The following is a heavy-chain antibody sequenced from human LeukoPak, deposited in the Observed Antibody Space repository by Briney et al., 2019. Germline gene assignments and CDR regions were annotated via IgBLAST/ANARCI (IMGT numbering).Heavy chain of an antibody. CDR1: GGSISSSSYY. CDR3: ASRGYSYGFLFDY. J-gene: IGHJ4*02. V-gene: IGHV4-39*01. CDR2: IYYSGST. Sequence: SETLSLTCTVSGGSISSSSYYWGWIRQPPGKGLEWIGSIYYSGSTYCNPSLKSRVTISVDTSKNQFSLKLSSVTAADTAVYYCASRGYSYGFLFDYWGQGTLVTVSS. D-gene: IGHD5-18*01.